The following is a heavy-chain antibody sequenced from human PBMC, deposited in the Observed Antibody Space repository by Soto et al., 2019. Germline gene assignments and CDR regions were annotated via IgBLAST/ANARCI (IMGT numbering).Heavy chain of an antibody. D-gene: IGHD1-20*01. CDR2: INHSGST. Sequence: SETLSLTCAVYGGSFSGYYWSWIRQPPGKGLEWIGEINHSGSTNYNPSLKSRVTISVDTSKNQFSLKLSSVTTADTAVYYCARGYNWNYYYYMDVWGKGTTVTVSS. CDR3: ARGYNWNYYYYMDV. J-gene: IGHJ6*03. CDR1: GGSFSGYY. V-gene: IGHV4-34*01.